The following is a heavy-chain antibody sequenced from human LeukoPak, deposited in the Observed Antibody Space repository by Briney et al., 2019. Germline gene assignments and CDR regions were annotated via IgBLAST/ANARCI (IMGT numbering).Heavy chain of an antibody. Sequence: ASVKVSCKASGYTSTSYAMNWVRQAPGQGLEWMAWINTNTGNPTYAQGFTGRFVFSLDTSVSTAYLQISSLKAEDTAVYYCAREGEHYYYYMDVWGKGTTVTVSS. D-gene: IGHD3-16*01. J-gene: IGHJ6*03. CDR2: INTNTGNP. CDR1: GYTSTSYA. CDR3: AREGEHYYYYMDV. V-gene: IGHV7-4-1*02.